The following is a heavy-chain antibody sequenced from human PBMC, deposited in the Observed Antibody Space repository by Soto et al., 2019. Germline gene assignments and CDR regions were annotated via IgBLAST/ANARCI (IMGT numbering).Heavy chain of an antibody. D-gene: IGHD2-21*02. CDR1: GFTFSSYS. Sequence: PGGSLRLSCAASGFTFSSYSMNWVRQAPGKGREWVSYISSSIITIYYADSVKGRFTISRANAKNSLYLQMHSLRDEDTAVYYCGSELLAGCYYYRMDVWGQGTTVTVSS. J-gene: IGHJ6*02. CDR3: GSELLAGCYYYRMDV. V-gene: IGHV3-48*02. CDR2: ISSSIITI.